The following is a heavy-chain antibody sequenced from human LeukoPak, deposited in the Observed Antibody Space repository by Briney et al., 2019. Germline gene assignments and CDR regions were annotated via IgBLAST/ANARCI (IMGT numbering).Heavy chain of an antibody. CDR2: ISGSGGST. CDR3: AKPMEYQLLSDY. CDR1: GFTFISYA. D-gene: IGHD2-2*01. Sequence: GSLRLSCAASGFTFISYAMSWVRQAPGKGLAWVSAISGSGGSTYYADSVKGRFTISRDNSKNTLCLQMNSLRAEDTAVYYCAKPMEYQLLSDYWGKGTLVTVSS. V-gene: IGHV3-23*01. J-gene: IGHJ4*02.